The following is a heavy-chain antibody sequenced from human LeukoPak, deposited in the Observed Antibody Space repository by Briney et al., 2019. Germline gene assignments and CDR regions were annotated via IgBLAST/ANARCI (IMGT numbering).Heavy chain of an antibody. CDR3: AKDSLRESIVGATTRGVNDY. CDR2: IKQDGSEK. Sequence: GGSLRLSCAASGFTFSSYSMNWVRQAPGKGLEWVANIKQDGSEKLYVDSVKGRFTVSRDNAKNSLYLQMNSLTDEDTAVYYCAKDSLRESIVGATTRGVNDYWGQGTLVTVSS. CDR1: GFTFSSYS. V-gene: IGHV3-7*01. J-gene: IGHJ4*02. D-gene: IGHD1-26*01.